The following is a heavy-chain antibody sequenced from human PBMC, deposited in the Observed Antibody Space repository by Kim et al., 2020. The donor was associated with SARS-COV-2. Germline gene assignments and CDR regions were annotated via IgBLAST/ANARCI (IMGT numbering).Heavy chain of an antibody. CDR3: ARLQNWFDP. J-gene: IGHJ5*02. V-gene: IGHV5-51*01. Sequence: DTRYSPSFQGQVTISADKSISTAYLQWSSLKASDTAMYYCARLQNWFDPWGQGTLVTVSS. CDR2: DT.